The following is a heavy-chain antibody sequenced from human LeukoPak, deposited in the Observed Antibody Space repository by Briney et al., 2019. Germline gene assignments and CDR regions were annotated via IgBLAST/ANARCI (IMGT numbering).Heavy chain of an antibody. CDR3: ARAGYGDSDFDY. J-gene: IGHJ4*02. Sequence: PGGSLRLSCAASGFSFSSYNLNWVRQAPGKGLEWIGSIYHSGNTYYNPSLKSRVTISVDTSKNQFSLKLNSVTAADTAVYYCARAGYGDSDFDYWGQGTLVTVSS. CDR1: GFSFSSYN. V-gene: IGHV4-38-2*01. D-gene: IGHD4-17*01. CDR2: IYHSGNT.